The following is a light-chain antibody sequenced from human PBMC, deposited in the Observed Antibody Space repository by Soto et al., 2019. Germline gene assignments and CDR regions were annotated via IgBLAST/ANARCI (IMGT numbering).Light chain of an antibody. J-gene: IGKJ4*01. CDR1: RSLLFSDGRTY. CDR3: MQSIEFPLT. Sequence: EILMTQTPLSLSVTPGQPASISCKSSRSLLFSDGRTYLYWVLQKPGQPPHLLIYEVSNRFSGVADRFSGSGSGTDFTLRISRVEAEDVGVYYCMQSIEFPLTFGGGTKVEIK. V-gene: IGKV2D-29*01. CDR2: EVS.